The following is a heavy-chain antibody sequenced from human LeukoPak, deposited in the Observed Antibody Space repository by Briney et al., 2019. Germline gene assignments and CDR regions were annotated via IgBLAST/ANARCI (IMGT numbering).Heavy chain of an antibody. Sequence: SGGSLRLSYEVSGFTFGDYWMHWVRQPPGKGLVWVSRINGDERSRAYADSVKGRFTISRDNSKNTLYLQMNSLRVEDTGTYYCARDRAERNWAYHTLFDSWGQGTPVIVPS. J-gene: IGHJ4*02. D-gene: IGHD7-27*01. CDR3: ARDRAERNWAYHTLFDS. CDR1: GFTFGDYW. V-gene: IGHV3-74*01. CDR2: INGDERSR.